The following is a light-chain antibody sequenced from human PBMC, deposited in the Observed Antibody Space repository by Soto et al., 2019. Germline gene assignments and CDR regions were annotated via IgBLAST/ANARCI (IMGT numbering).Light chain of an antibody. J-gene: IGLJ1*01. CDR2: DVT. CDR3: SSYTTSNTRQIV. CDR1: SSDVGGYNY. Sequence: QSVLTQPASVSGSPGQSITISCTGTSSDVGGYNYVSWYQRHPGKAPKLIIYDVTNRPSGVSNPFSGSKSGNTASLTISGLQPEDEADYYCSSYTTSNTRQIVFGTG. V-gene: IGLV2-14*03.